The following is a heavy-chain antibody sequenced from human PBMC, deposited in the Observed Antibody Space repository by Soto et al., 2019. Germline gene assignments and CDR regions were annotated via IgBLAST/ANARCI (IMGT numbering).Heavy chain of an antibody. Sequence: QVQLVQSGAEVKKPTSSVKVSCKASGGTFSSYIISWMRQAPGQGLEWMGGIIPIFGTADYAQKFQGRVTITADESTSTAYMELSSLRSEDTAVYYCARTPGAAAAFGSSYYYGMDVWGQGTTVTVSS. CDR2: IIPIFGTA. CDR1: GGTFSSYI. D-gene: IGHD6-13*01. V-gene: IGHV1-69*01. CDR3: ARTPGAAAAFGSSYYYGMDV. J-gene: IGHJ6*02.